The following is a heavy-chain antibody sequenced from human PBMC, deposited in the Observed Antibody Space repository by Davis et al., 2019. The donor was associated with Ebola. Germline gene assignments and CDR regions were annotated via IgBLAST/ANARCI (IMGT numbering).Heavy chain of an antibody. CDR3: ATPGYSSGWSFDY. J-gene: IGHJ4*02. CDR2: IYHSGST. V-gene: IGHV4-38-2*01. Sequence: SETLSLTCAVSGYSISSGYYWGWIRQPPGKGLEWIGSIYHSGSTYYNPSLKSRVTISVDTSKNQFSLKLSSVTAADTAVYYCATPGYSSGWSFDYWGQGTLVTVSS. D-gene: IGHD6-19*01. CDR1: GYSISSGYY.